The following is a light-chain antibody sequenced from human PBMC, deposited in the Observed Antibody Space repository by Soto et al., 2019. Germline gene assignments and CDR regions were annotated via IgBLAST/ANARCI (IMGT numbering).Light chain of an antibody. Sequence: EVVLTQSPGTLSLSPGERATLSCRASQSVTNKYLAWYQQKPGQAPRLLIFGSSDRATAIPDRFSGSGSGTDFTLTISRLEPEDFAVYYCQQYGSSPPYTFGQGTKLEI. J-gene: IGKJ2*01. V-gene: IGKV3-20*01. CDR1: QSVTNKY. CDR2: GSS. CDR3: QQYGSSPPYT.